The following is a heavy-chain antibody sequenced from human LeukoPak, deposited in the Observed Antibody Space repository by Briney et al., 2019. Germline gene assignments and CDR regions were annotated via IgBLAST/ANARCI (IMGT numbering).Heavy chain of an antibody. V-gene: IGHV3-30-3*01. Sequence: GGSLRLSCAASGFTFSSYAMHWVCQAPGKGLEWVAVISYDGSNKYYADSVKGRFTISRDNSKNTLYLQMNSLRAEDTAVYYCARDRDDYGDYWGQGTLVTVSS. D-gene: IGHD5-24*01. J-gene: IGHJ4*02. CDR2: ISYDGSNK. CDR1: GFTFSSYA. CDR3: ARDRDDYGDY.